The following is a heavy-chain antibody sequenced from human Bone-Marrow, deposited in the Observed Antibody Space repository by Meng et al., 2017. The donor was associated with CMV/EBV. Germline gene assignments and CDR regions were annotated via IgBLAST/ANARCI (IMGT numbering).Heavy chain of an antibody. CDR1: GYTFTSYY. CDR2: INPSGGST. D-gene: IGHD4-17*01. V-gene: IGHV1-46*01. J-gene: IGHJ5*02. CDR3: ARDPNDYGDYSWFDP. Sequence: ASVKVSCKASGYTFTSYYMHWVRQAPGQGLEWMGIINPSGGSTSYAQKFQGRVTMTRDTSTSTVYMELSSLRSEDTAVYYCARDPNDYGDYSWFDPWGQGTLVTVSS.